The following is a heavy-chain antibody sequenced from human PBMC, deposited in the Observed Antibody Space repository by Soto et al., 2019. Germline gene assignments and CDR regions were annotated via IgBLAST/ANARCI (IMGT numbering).Heavy chain of an antibody. CDR1: GGSFSGYY. D-gene: IGHD6-19*01. V-gene: IGHV4-34*01. J-gene: IGHJ6*03. Sequence: SETLSLTCAVYGGSFSGYYWSWIRQPPGKGLEWIGEINHSGSTNYNPSLKSRVTISVDTSKNQFSLKLSSVTAADTAVYYCARGFSSSGWYGGYYYYYMDVWGKGTTVTV. CDR2: INHSGST. CDR3: ARGFSSSGWYGGYYYYYMDV.